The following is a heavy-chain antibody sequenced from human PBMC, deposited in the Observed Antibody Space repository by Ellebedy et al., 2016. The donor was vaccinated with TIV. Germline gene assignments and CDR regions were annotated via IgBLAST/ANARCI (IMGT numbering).Heavy chain of an antibody. Sequence: PGGSLRLSCAASGFTFSSSAMSWVRQAPGKGLEWVSSITSGGNTYYADSVKGRFTISRDNSKNTLYLQMNNLGAEDTAVFYCARNRHVERGDCLDYWGQGTLVTVSS. CDR2: ITSGGNT. D-gene: IGHD2-21*02. CDR1: GFTFSSSA. J-gene: IGHJ4*02. V-gene: IGHV3-23*01. CDR3: ARNRHVERGDCLDY.